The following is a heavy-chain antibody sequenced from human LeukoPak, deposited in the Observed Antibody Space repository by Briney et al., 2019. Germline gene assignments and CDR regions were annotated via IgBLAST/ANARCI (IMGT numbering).Heavy chain of an antibody. D-gene: IGHD3-22*01. J-gene: IGHJ4*02. CDR1: GVSITSSTDY. V-gene: IGHV4-39*01. CDR3: ARHYYDSSGYRRDYFFDS. Sequence: SETLSLTCSVSGVSITSSTDYSGWIREPPGEGLEWSGGIIYSANTDYHPTLRSPLTVSIDTPKPQFSLRLSSVTAADTAAYYRARHYYDSSGYRRDYFFDSWSQGTLVTVPS. CDR2: IIYSANT.